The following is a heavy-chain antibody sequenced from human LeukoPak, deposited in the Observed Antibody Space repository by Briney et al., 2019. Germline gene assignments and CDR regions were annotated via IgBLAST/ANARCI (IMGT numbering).Heavy chain of an antibody. Sequence: PSETLSLTCTVSGYSISSGYYWGWIRQPPGKGLEWIGSIYHSGSTYYNPSLKSRVTISVDTSKNQFSLKLSSVTAAGTAVYYCARGYGYSSSWYGYWGHGTLVTVSS. CDR2: IYHSGST. CDR3: ARGYGYSSSWYGY. V-gene: IGHV4-38-2*02. CDR1: GYSISSGYY. J-gene: IGHJ5*01. D-gene: IGHD6-13*01.